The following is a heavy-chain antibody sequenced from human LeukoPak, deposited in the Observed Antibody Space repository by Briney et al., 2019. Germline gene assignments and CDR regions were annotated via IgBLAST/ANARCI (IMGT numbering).Heavy chain of an antibody. CDR1: GFTFTDYS. D-gene: IGHD6-25*01. V-gene: IGHV3-21*01. CDR2: ISTVSTYK. Sequence: GGSLRLSCAASGFTFTDYSMTWVRQAPGKGLEWVSSISTVSTYKFYSDSVKGRLTISRDNAKNTLYLQMSSLTAEDTAVYYCARDGSGFYLYYYMDVWGRGTPVTVSS. CDR3: ARDGSGFYLYYYMDV. J-gene: IGHJ6*03.